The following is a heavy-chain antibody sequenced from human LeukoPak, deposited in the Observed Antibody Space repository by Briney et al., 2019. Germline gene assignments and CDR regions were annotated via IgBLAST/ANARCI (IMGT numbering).Heavy chain of an antibody. V-gene: IGHV3-64*01. D-gene: IGHD5/OR15-5a*01. CDR1: GFTFSSYA. J-gene: IGHJ4*02. Sequence: GGSLRLSCAASGFTFSSYAMHWVRQAPGKGLEYVSAISSNGGSTYYANSVKGRFTISRDNSKNTLYLQMGSLRAEDMAVYYCARDASTPQPTYYFDYWGQETLVTVSS. CDR2: ISSNGGST. CDR3: ARDASTPQPTYYFDY.